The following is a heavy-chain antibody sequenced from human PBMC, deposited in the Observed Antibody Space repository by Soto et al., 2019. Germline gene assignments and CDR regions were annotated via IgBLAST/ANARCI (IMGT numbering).Heavy chain of an antibody. Sequence: SETLSLTCAVYGGSFSGYYWSWIRQPPGKGLEWIGEINHSGSTNYNPSLKSRVTISVDTSKNQFSLKLSSVTAADTAVYYCARGRTRNNNWFDPWGQGTLVTVSS. V-gene: IGHV4-34*01. CDR2: INHSGST. CDR3: ARGRTRNNNWFDP. D-gene: IGHD1-1*01. J-gene: IGHJ5*02. CDR1: GGSFSGYY.